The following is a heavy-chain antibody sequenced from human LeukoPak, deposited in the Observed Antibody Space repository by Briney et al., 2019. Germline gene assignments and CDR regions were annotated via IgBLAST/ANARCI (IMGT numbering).Heavy chain of an antibody. D-gene: IGHD3-9*01. Sequence: PGGSVRLSCAASGFTFSSFGMHWVRRAPGKGLEWVAIISHDGRSKYYADSVKGRFTISRYNSKNTLYLQMNSLRAEDTALYYCAKGFGDIVTGVWGPTADYWGQGALVSVSS. J-gene: IGHJ4*02. CDR3: AKGFGDIVTGVWGPTADY. CDR1: GFTFSSFG. V-gene: IGHV3-30*18. CDR2: ISHDGRSK.